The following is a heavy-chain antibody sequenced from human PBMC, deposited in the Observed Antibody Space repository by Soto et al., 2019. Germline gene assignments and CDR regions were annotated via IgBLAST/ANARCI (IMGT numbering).Heavy chain of an antibody. CDR3: ARGKRYFDY. J-gene: IGHJ4*02. CDR2: LYYSGNN. V-gene: IGHV4-59*01. Sequence: SETLSITCTVSGGSISSYYWSWIRQPPGKGLEWIGYLYYSGNNNYNPSLKSRVTISIDTSKNQFSLELNSVTAADTAVYYCARGKRYFDYWGQGTLVTVSS. CDR1: GGSISSYY.